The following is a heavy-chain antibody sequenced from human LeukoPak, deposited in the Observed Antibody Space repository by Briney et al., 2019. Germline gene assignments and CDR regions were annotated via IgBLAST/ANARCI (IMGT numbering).Heavy chain of an antibody. CDR2: IYYSGST. CDR3: ARGDFCSSSNCYLRPMDV. D-gene: IGHD2-2*01. J-gene: IGHJ6*03. Sequence: SETLSLTCTVSGGSISDYYWNWIRQPPGKGLECIGYIYYSGSTTYNPSLKSRVTMSVDTAKNQFSLKLRSVTAADTAVYYCARGDFCSSSNCYLRPMDVRGKGTTVTVSS. V-gene: IGHV4-59*01. CDR1: GGSISDYY.